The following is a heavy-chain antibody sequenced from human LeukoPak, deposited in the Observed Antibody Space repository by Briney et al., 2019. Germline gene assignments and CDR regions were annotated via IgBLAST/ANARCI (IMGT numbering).Heavy chain of an antibody. V-gene: IGHV3-9*01. D-gene: IGHD3-10*01. J-gene: IGHJ3*01. CDR3: AKGRKVLWFGELGDAFVL. CDR1: GFTFDDSA. Sequence: GRSQRLSCAASGFTFDDSAMPWVRQAPGKGLEWVSGISWSSGSIVYADSVKGRFTISRDNANKSLHVQMNSLRVEDPALYFCAKGRKVLWFGELGDAFVLWGQGTMVTVSS. CDR2: ISWSSGSI.